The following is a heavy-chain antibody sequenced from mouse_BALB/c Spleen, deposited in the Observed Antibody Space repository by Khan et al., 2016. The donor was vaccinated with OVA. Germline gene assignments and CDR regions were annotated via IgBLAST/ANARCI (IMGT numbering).Heavy chain of an antibody. Sequence: QVQLKESGPGLVAPSQSRSITCTVSGFSLTDHGVSWIRQPPGKGLEWLGVIWGGGSTYYNSVLKSRLNISKDNSKTQVFLKMNSLQTDDTAMYYCAKQIWSPYYGVDYWGQGTSVTVSS. CDR2: IWGGGST. V-gene: IGHV2-6-5*01. CDR1: GFSLTDHG. D-gene: IGHD1-1*02. J-gene: IGHJ4*01. CDR3: AKQIWSPYYGVDY.